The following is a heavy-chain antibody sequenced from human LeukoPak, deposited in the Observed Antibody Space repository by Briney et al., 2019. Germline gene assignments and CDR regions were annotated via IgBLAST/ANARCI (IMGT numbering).Heavy chain of an antibody. CDR2: ISDSGSIT. CDR3: ARDGLGY. J-gene: IGHJ4*02. V-gene: IGHV3-23*01. CDR1: GFAFSSLA. Sequence: PGGSLRLSCAASGFAFSSLAMGWVRQAPGKGLEWVSVISDSGSITYYADSVKGRFTISRDNSKNTLFLQMNNLRAEDTAVYYCARDGLGYWGQGTLVTVSS. D-gene: IGHD3-16*01.